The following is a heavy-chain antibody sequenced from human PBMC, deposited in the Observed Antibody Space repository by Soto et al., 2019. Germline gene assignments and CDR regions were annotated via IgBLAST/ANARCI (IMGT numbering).Heavy chain of an antibody. Sequence: GGSLRLSCAASGFTFSRYDMHWVRQAPGKGLEWVAVISYDGSNKYYTDSVKGRFTFSRDNSKNTVYLQMNSLRPEDTAVYFCAAGTHLDYWGQGTPVTVSS. CDR3: AAGTHLDY. CDR2: ISYDGSNK. J-gene: IGHJ4*02. D-gene: IGHD6-13*01. CDR1: GFTFSRYD. V-gene: IGHV3-30*03.